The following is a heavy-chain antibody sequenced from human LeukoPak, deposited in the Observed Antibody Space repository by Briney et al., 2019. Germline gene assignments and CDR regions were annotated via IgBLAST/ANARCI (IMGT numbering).Heavy chain of an antibody. CDR1: GDSISTYY. D-gene: IGHD7-27*01. CDR2: INYSGST. CDR3: ARDGANWGSHFDY. Sequence: SETLSLTCTVSGDSISTYYWTWIRQPPRKGLEWIGYINYSGSTNYNPSLKSRVTISVDTSKNQFSLRLSSVTAADTAVYYCARDGANWGSHFDYWGQGTLVTVSS. V-gene: IGHV4-59*01. J-gene: IGHJ4*02.